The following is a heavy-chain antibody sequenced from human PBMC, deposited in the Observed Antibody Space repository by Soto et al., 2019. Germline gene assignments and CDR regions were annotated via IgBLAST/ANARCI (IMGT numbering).Heavy chain of an antibody. CDR3: AHSVVAGLGYYFDY. Sequence: QITLKESGPTLVKPTQTLTLTCTFSGFSLSSTRVAVGWIRQPPGKALEWLALIYWDDDKRYSPFLKSRLTITTNTSKSQVILTMTNMDPVDTATYYCAHSVVAGLGYYFDYWGQGTLVTVSS. D-gene: IGHD6-19*01. CDR1: GFSLSSTRVA. V-gene: IGHV2-5*02. CDR2: IYWDDDK. J-gene: IGHJ4*02.